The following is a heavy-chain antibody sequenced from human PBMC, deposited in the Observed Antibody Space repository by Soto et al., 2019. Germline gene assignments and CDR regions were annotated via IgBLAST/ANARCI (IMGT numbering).Heavy chain of an antibody. J-gene: IGHJ5*02. CDR2: INHSGST. Sequence: PSETLSLTCAVYGGSFSGYYWSWIRQPPGKGLEWIGEINHSGSTNYNPSLKSRVTISVDTSKNQFSLKPSSVTAADTAVYYCARGSITIFGGNWFDPWGQGTLVTAS. CDR3: ARGSITIFGGNWFDP. V-gene: IGHV4-34*01. CDR1: GGSFSGYY. D-gene: IGHD3-3*01.